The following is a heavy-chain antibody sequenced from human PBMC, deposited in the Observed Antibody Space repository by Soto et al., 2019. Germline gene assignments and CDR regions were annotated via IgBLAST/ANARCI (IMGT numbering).Heavy chain of an antibody. V-gene: IGHV3-21*01. D-gene: IGHD1-1*01. Sequence: PGGSLRLSCVGSGFTFSNYKMNWVRQAPWQGLEWVSSISGSSTYIYYADSVRGRFTISRDNAKNSVHLQMNSLRVEDTAVYFCAREELPPGTSFNSWFDPWGQGTLVTVSS. CDR3: AREELPPGTSFNSWFDP. J-gene: IGHJ5*02. CDR2: ISGSSTYI. CDR1: GFTFSNYK.